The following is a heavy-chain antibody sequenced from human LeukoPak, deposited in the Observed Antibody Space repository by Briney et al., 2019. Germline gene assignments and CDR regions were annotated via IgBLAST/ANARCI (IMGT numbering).Heavy chain of an antibody. D-gene: IGHD3-10*01. CDR3: AISDGSGSYYDY. Sequence: GGSLRLSCAASGFTFSSYAISWVRQAPGKGLEWVSAISGSGGSTYYADSVKGRFTISRDNSKNTMYLQMNSLRAEDTAVYYCAISDGSGSYYDYWGQGTMVTVSS. V-gene: IGHV3-23*01. J-gene: IGHJ4*02. CDR2: ISGSGGST. CDR1: GFTFSSYA.